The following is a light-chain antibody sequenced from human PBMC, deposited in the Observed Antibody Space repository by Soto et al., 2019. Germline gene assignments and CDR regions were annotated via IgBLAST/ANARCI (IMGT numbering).Light chain of an antibody. CDR2: KAS. Sequence: DIPMTQFPSTLSASIGDRVTITSRPSQTVSSWLAWYKQKPGKAPKLLIYKASNLETGVPSRFSGSGSGTEFTLTISSLQPDDFATYYCQQYNPYSPYTVGQGTRLEIK. CDR1: QTVSSW. CDR3: QQYNPYSPYT. J-gene: IGKJ2*01. V-gene: IGKV1-5*03.